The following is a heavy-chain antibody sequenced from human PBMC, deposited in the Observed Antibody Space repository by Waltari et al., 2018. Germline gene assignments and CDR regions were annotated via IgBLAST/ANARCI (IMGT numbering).Heavy chain of an antibody. CDR3: AKEMAD. CDR2: ISWKGGSI. Sequence: EVQLVESGGGLVQPGRSLRLSCAASGFTFDDYAMHWVRQAPGKGLGGVSGISWKGGSIGYADSVKGRFTISRDNAKNSLYLQMNSLRAEDTALYYCAKEMADWGQGTLVTVSS. J-gene: IGHJ4*02. V-gene: IGHV3-9*01. CDR1: GFTFDDYA.